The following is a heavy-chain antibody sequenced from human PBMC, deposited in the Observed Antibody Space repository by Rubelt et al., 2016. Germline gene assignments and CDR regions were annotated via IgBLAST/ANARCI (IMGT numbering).Heavy chain of an antibody. D-gene: IGHD3-22*01. CDR1: GFSLSTSGMC. Sequence: QVTLRESGPALVKPTQTLTLTCTFSGFSLSTSGMCVSWIRQPPGKALEWLARIDWDDDKYYSTSLKTRRTISKDTSKNQGVLTRTNVDPVDTATYYCARILLPDYYDSSGGMDVWGQGTTVTGSS. J-gene: IGHJ6*02. CDR2: IDWDDDK. CDR3: ARILLPDYYDSSGGMDV. V-gene: IGHV2-70*15.